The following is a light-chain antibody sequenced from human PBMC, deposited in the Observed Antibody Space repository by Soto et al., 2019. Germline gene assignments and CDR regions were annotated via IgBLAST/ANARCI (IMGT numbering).Light chain of an antibody. CDR1: QTISSW. J-gene: IGKJ1*01. CDR3: QHYNSYSEA. Sequence: DVRMKLSPSALSGTVGDRVTITCRASQTISSWLAWYQQKPGKAPKLLIYKASTLKSGVPSRFSGSGSGTEFTLTISSLQPDDFATYYCQHYNSYSEAFGQRTKVDIK. V-gene: IGKV1-5*03. CDR2: KAS.